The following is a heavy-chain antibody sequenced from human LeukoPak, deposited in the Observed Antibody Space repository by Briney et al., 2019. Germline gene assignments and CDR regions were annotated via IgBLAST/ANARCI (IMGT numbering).Heavy chain of an antibody. J-gene: IGHJ6*03. CDR2: INPNSGGT. V-gene: IGHV1-2*02. CDR1: GYTFTGYY. CDR3: ARVMVVDMGIYYYYYYMDV. Sequence: ASVKVSCKASGYTFTGYYMHWVRQAPGQGLEWMGWINPNSGGTNYAQKFQGRVTMTRDTSISTAYMELSRLRSDDTAVYYCARVMVVDMGIYYYYYYMDVWGKGTTVTVSS. D-gene: IGHD2-15*01.